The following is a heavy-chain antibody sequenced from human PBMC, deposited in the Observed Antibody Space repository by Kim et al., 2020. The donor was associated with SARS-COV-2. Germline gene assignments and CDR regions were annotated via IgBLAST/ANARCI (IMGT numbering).Heavy chain of an antibody. J-gene: IGHJ4*02. CDR1: GFTFSSYG. D-gene: IGHD3-10*01. V-gene: IGHV3-33*06. CDR3: AKDKGYGFGELCD. Sequence: GGSLRLSCAASGFTFSSYGMHWVRQAPGKGLEWVAVIWYDGSNKYYADSVKGRFTISRDNSKNTLYLQMNSLRAEDTAVYYCAKDKGYGFGELCDWGQRTLVTVST. CDR2: IWYDGSNK.